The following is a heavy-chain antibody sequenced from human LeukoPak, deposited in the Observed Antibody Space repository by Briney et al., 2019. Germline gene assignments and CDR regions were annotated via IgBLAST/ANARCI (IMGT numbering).Heavy chain of an antibody. CDR3: AKAPFFGPFDY. V-gene: IGHV3-23*01. CDR2: ISGSGGST. Sequence: GGSLRLSCAASGFTFSSYAMSRVRQAPGKGLEWVAAISGSGGSTYYADSVKGRFTISRDNSKNTLYLQMNSLRAEDTAVYYCAKAPFFGPFDYWGQGTLVTVSS. CDR1: GFTFSSYA. J-gene: IGHJ4*02. D-gene: IGHD2/OR15-2a*01.